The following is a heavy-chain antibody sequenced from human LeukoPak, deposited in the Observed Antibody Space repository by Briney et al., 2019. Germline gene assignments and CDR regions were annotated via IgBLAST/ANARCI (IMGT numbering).Heavy chain of an antibody. J-gene: IGHJ3*02. CDR1: GGSISSSNW. Sequence: PSGTLSLTCAVSGGSISSSNWWSWVRQPPGKGPEWIGEIYHSGSTNYNPSLKSRVTISVDKSKNQFSLKLSSVTAADTAVYYCARFNVLRYFYDAFDIWGQGTMVTVSS. D-gene: IGHD3-9*01. V-gene: IGHV4-4*02. CDR2: IYHSGST. CDR3: ARFNVLRYFYDAFDI.